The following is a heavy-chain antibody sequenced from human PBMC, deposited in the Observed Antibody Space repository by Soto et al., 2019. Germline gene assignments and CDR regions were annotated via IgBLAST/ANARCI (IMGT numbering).Heavy chain of an antibody. CDR1: GGSISSGGYY. J-gene: IGHJ4*02. CDR2: IYYSGST. V-gene: IGHV4-31*03. CDR3: ARDPEDKAMGGY. Sequence: TSQTLSLTCTVSGGSISSGGYYWSWTRQHPGKGLEWIGYIYYSGSTYYNPSLKSRVTISVDTSKNQFSLKLSSVTAADTAVYYCARDPEDKAMGGYCGQGTLVTVSS. D-gene: IGHD5-18*01.